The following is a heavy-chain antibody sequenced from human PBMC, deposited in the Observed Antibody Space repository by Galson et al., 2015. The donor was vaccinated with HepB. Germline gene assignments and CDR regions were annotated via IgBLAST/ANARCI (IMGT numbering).Heavy chain of an antibody. CDR2: INPNSGGT. D-gene: IGHD6-6*01. Sequence: SVKVSCKASGYTFTGNYMHWVRQAPGQGLEWMGWINPNSGGTNYAQKFQGRVTMTRDTSISTAYMELSRLRSDDTAVYYCARLGGIAARQTWSLWGQGTLVTVSS. CDR1: GYTFTGNY. J-gene: IGHJ4*02. V-gene: IGHV1-2*02. CDR3: ARLGGIAARQTWSL.